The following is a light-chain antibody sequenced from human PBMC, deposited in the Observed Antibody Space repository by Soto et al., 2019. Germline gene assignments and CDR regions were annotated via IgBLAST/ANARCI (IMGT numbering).Light chain of an antibody. V-gene: IGKV3-20*01. CDR3: QQYSSSWT. J-gene: IGKJ1*01. Sequence: EILLTQSPGTLSLSPWQRATLPCRASQSVSSNFLAWYQQKPGQAPRLLIYATSSRATGIPGRFSGSGSGTDFTLTISRLEPEDFAVYYCQQYSSSWTFGQGTKVDIK. CDR1: QSVSSNF. CDR2: ATS.